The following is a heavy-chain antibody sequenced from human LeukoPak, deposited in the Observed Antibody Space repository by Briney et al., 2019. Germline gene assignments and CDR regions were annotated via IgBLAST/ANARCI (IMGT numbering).Heavy chain of an antibody. Sequence: ASVKVSCKXSGYTFTSYDINWVRQATGQGLEWMGWMNPNSGNTGYAQKFQGRVTITRNTSISTAYMELSSLRSEDTAVYYCARLVWGSASGRHYYYMDVWGKGTTVTVSS. CDR3: ARLVWGSASGRHYYYMDV. D-gene: IGHD3-10*01. CDR2: MNPNSGNT. V-gene: IGHV1-8*03. J-gene: IGHJ6*03. CDR1: GYTFTSYD.